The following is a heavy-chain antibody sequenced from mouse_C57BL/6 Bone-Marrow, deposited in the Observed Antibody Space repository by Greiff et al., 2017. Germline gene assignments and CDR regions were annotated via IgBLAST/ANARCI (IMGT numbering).Heavy chain of an antibody. CDR2: ISSGSSTI. CDR1: GFTFSDYG. V-gene: IGHV5-17*01. D-gene: IGHD1-1*01. CDR3: ARGPTTVVPFDY. J-gene: IGHJ2*01. Sequence: EVKLVESGGGLVKPGGSLKLSCAASGFTFSDYGMHWVRQAPEKGLEWVAYISSGSSTIYYADTVKGRFTISRDNAKNTLFLQMTSLRSEDTAMYYCARGPTTVVPFDYWGQGTTLTVSS.